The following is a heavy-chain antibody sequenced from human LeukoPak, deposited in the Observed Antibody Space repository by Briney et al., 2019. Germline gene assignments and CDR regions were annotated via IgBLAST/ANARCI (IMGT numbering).Heavy chain of an antibody. Sequence: GGSLRLSCAASGFTFSSYWMSWVRQAPGKGLEWVANIEQDGSEKYYVDSVKGRFTISRDNAKNSLYLQMNSLRAEDTAVYYCARRKRTYYDSLTGYSYYFDYWGQGTLVTVSS. CDR1: GFTFSSYW. V-gene: IGHV3-7*01. J-gene: IGHJ4*02. D-gene: IGHD3-9*01. CDR3: ARRKRTYYDSLTGYSYYFDY. CDR2: IEQDGSEK.